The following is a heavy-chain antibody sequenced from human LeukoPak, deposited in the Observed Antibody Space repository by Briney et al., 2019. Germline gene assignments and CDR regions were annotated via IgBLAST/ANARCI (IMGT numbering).Heavy chain of an antibody. CDR3: ARLPTDLLAFDY. D-gene: IGHD2-8*02. CDR2: IYYSGNT. Sequence: SETLSLTCTVSGGPISSSSHYWGWIRQPLGKGLAWIGSIYYSGNTYYNPSLKSRVTISVDTSKNQFSLKLSSVTAADTAVYYCARLPTDLLAFDYWGQGTLVTVSS. J-gene: IGHJ4*02. CDR1: GGPISSSSHY. V-gene: IGHV4-39*01.